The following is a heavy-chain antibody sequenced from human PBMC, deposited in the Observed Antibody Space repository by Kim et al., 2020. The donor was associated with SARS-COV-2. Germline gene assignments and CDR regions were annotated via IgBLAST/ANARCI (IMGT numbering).Heavy chain of an antibody. Sequence: TPSHKRRVTLSVDTSNTQFSLELSSVTAADTAVYYCARHGSSSWLYYFDYWGQGTLVTVSS. CDR3: ARHGSSSWLYYFDY. V-gene: IGHV4-59*08. J-gene: IGHJ4*02. D-gene: IGHD6-13*01.